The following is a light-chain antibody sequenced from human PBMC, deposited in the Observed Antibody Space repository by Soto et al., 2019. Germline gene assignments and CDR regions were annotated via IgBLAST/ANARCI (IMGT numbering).Light chain of an antibody. CDR1: QSVSSSY. Sequence: EIVLTQSPGTLSLSPGERATLSCRASQSVSSSYLAWYQQKPGQTPRLLIYGASSRATGIPDRFSGSGSGTDFTLTISRLEPDDFSVDYCQQFGNSPYTFGQGTKLDIK. CDR3: QQFGNSPYT. CDR2: GAS. V-gene: IGKV3-20*01. J-gene: IGKJ2*01.